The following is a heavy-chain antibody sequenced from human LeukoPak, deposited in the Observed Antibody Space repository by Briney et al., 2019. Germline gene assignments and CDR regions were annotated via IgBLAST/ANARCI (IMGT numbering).Heavy chain of an antibody. CDR3: ARTLGYCSGDSYFGNNWFDP. V-gene: IGHV1-8*03. Sequence: ASVKVSCKASGYTFTNYDINWVRQATGQGLEWMGWMNPNSGNTGYAQKFQGRVTITADESTSTAYLELSSLRSEDTAVYYCARTLGYCSGDSYFGNNWFDPWGQGTLVTVSS. J-gene: IGHJ5*02. D-gene: IGHD2-15*01. CDR2: MNPNSGNT. CDR1: GYTFTNYD.